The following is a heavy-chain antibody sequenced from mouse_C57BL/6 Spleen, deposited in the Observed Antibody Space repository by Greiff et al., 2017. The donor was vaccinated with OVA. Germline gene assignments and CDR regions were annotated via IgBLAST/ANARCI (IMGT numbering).Heavy chain of an antibody. J-gene: IGHJ3*01. CDR1: GYTFTDYY. CDR2: IYPGSGNT. CDR3: ARDDGWVAY. D-gene: IGHD2-12*01. V-gene: IGHV1-76*01. Sequence: QVQLKESGAELVRPGASVKLSCKASGYTFTDYYINWVKQRPGQGLEWIARIYPGSGNTYYNEKFKGKATLTAEKSSSTAYMQLSSLTAEDSAVYFCARDDGWVAYWGQGTLVTVSA.